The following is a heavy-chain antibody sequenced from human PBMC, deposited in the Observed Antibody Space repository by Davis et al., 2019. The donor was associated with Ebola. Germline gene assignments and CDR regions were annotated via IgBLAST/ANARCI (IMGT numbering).Heavy chain of an antibody. CDR3: ALIMGYCAGGTCYSLDS. CDR1: GFNFRNYG. Sequence: GESLKISCAVSGFNFRNYGIHWVRQAPGKGLEWVALIWYDGSIEYYVDSVNGRFTISRDTSENTLYLHMDSLRAEDTGRYYCALIMGYCAGGTCYSLDSWGQGTLVTVSS. CDR2: IWYDGSIE. V-gene: IGHV3-33*03. D-gene: IGHD2-15*01. J-gene: IGHJ4*02.